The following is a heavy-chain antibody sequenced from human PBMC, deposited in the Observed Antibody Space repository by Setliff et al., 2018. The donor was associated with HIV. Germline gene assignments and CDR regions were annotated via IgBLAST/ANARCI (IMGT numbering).Heavy chain of an antibody. CDR2: IHGEGINT. D-gene: IGHD6-19*01. V-gene: IGHV3-23*01. Sequence: PGGSLRLSCAASGFTFSTYVMTWVRQAPGKGLEWVSSIHGEGINTYYADSVKGRFTISRDNSKNTLYLQMNSLRAEDTAVYYCAKGRRISYSSGWLNWFDPWGQGTLVTVSS. J-gene: IGHJ5*02. CDR1: GFTFSTYV. CDR3: AKGRRISYSSGWLNWFDP.